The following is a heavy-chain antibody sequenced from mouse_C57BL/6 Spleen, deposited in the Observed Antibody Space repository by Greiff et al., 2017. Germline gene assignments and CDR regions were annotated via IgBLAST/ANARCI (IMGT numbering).Heavy chain of an antibody. Sequence: VQLQQPGAELVKPGASVKLSCKASGYTFTSYWMPWVKQRPGQGLEWMGMIHPNSGSTNYNEKFKSKATLTVDKSSSTAYMQLSSLTSEDSAVYYCARSPTDQGYWGQGTTLTVSS. J-gene: IGHJ2*01. V-gene: IGHV1-64*01. CDR3: ARSPTDQGY. CDR1: GYTFTSYW. CDR2: IHPNSGST.